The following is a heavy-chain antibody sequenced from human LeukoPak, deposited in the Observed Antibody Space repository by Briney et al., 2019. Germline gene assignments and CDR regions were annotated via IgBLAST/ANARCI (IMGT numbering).Heavy chain of an antibody. Sequence: SGTLSLTCTGSGGSISGYYLSWGRHPPGKGLEWIGYIYYSGSTNYNPSLKSRVTISVDTSKNQFSLKLSSVTAADTAVYYCARDLIGSGAGFDYWGQGTLVTVSS. CDR2: IYYSGST. J-gene: IGHJ4*02. CDR3: ARDLIGSGAGFDY. V-gene: IGHV4-59*01. D-gene: IGHD3-10*01. CDR1: GGSISGYY.